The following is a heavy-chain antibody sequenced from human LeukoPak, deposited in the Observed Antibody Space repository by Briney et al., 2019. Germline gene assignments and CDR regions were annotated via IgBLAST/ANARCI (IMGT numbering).Heavy chain of an antibody. CDR2: IWYDGSNK. Sequence: GGSLRLSCAASGFTFSSYGMHWVRQAPGKGLEWVAVIWYDGSNKYYADSVKGRSTISRDNSKNTLYLQMNSLRAEDTAVYYCARGVVQWLAYFDYWGQGTLVTVSS. V-gene: IGHV3-33*01. CDR1: GFTFSSYG. D-gene: IGHD6-19*01. CDR3: ARGVVQWLAYFDY. J-gene: IGHJ4*02.